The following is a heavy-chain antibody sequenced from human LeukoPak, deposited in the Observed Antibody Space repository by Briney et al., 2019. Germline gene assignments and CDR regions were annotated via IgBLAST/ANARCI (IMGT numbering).Heavy chain of an antibody. J-gene: IGHJ4*02. V-gene: IGHV3-11*01. D-gene: IGHD3-9*01. CDR2: ISSSGSTI. Sequence: GGSLRLSCAASGFTFSDYYMSWIRQAPGKGLEWVSYISSSGSTIYYADSVKGRFTISRDNAKNSLYLQMNSLRAEDTAVYYCARATRYYDILTGLPNWGQGTLVTVSS. CDR3: ARATRYYDILTGLPN. CDR1: GFTFSDYY.